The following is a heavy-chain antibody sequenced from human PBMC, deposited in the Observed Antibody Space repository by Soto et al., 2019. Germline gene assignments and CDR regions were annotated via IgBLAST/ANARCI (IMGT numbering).Heavy chain of an antibody. CDR1: GRTFSSYA. CDR2: IIPIFGTA. J-gene: IGHJ4*02. CDR3: AKVIAVGATRFDY. D-gene: IGHD1-26*01. V-gene: IGHV1-69*06. Sequence: SVKVSCKASGRTFSSYAISWVRQAPGQGLEWMGGIIPIFGTANYAQKFQGRVTITADKSMSTAYMELSRLRYEDTAVYYCAKVIAVGATRFDYWGQGTLVTVSS.